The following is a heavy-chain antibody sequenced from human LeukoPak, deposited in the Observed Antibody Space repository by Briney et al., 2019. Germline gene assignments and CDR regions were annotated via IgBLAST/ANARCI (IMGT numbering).Heavy chain of an antibody. V-gene: IGHV4-39*01. CDR1: GGSISTSSYY. CDR2: LYDSGST. D-gene: IGHD2-21*02. Sequence: SETLSLTCTVSGGSISTSSYYWGWIRQFPGKGLEWLGYLYDSGSTYYNPSLKTRVSISVDTSRRQLSLHLRSVTPADTAVYYCAKSPDCAGNVFDIWGQGKMVTVSS. J-gene: IGHJ3*02. CDR3: AKSPDCAGNVFDI.